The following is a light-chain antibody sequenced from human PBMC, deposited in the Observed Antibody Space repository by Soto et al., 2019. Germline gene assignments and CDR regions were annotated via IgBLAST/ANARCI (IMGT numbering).Light chain of an antibody. CDR2: EVS. V-gene: IGLV2-14*01. Sequence: QSALTQPASESGSPGQSITISCTGTTSDVGGYSFVSWYQLHPGKAPKLMIYEVSNRPSGVSNRFSGSKSGNTASLTISGLQAEDESDYYCSSYTTSGTRVFGTGTKVTVL. CDR3: SSYTTSGTRV. J-gene: IGLJ1*01. CDR1: TSDVGGYSF.